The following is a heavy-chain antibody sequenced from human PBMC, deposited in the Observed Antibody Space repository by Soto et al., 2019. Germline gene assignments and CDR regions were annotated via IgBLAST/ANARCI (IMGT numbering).Heavy chain of an antibody. D-gene: IGHD3-10*01. Sequence: GGSLRLSCAASGFTFSSYGMHWVRQAPGKGLEWVAVIWYDGSNKYYADSVKGRFIISRDNSMNTLYLQMNSLTTEDTAVYFCATRHYYGSGSFNLDNWGQGTLVTVSS. J-gene: IGHJ4*02. V-gene: IGHV3-33*08. CDR1: GFTFSSYG. CDR3: ATRHYYGSGSFNLDN. CDR2: IWYDGSNK.